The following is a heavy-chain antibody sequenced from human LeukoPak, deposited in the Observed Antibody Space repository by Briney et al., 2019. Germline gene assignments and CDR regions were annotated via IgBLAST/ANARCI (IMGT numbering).Heavy chain of an antibody. Sequence: PGGSLRLSCAASGFIVNNKYMNWVRQAPGKGLEWISVIYSGGRTYYADSVEGRFTISRDNSKNTLFLQMNSLRADDTAVYYCAREADFWSGQFDHWGQGTLVTVS. CDR3: AREADFWSGQFDH. CDR1: GFIVNNKY. CDR2: IYSGGRT. J-gene: IGHJ4*02. V-gene: IGHV3-53*05. D-gene: IGHD3-3*01.